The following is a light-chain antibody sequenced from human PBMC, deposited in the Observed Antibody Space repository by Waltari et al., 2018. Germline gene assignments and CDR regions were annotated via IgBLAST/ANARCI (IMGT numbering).Light chain of an antibody. CDR3: QQRYKWPPLT. CDR1: QSVSIY. Sequence: EIVLTQSPATLSLFPGERATLSCRASQSVSIYLAWYQQKPDQAPRRLIYDASNRATGIPARFSGSGSGTDFTLTISSLEPEDFAVYYCQQRYKWPPLTFGGGTKVEIK. J-gene: IGKJ4*01. CDR2: DAS. V-gene: IGKV3-11*01.